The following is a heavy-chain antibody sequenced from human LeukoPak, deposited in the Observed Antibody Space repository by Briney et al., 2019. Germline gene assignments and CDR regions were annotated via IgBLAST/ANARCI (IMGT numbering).Heavy chain of an antibody. CDR3: AKDGAYYDSSGLFDY. J-gene: IGHJ4*02. Sequence: GGSLRLSCAASGFAFSSYDMSWVRPAPGKGLEWVSDISGSGGRTHYADSVKGRFTISRDNSKNTLYLQMNSLRAEDTAVYYCAKDGAYYDSSGLFDYWGQGTLVTVSS. D-gene: IGHD3-22*01. CDR2: ISGSGGRT. V-gene: IGHV3-23*01. CDR1: GFAFSSYD.